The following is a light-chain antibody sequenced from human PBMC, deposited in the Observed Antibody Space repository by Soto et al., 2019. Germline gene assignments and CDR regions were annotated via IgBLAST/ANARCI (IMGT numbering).Light chain of an antibody. Sequence: QSVLTQPPSVSEAPRQRVTISCSGSSSNIGNNAVNWYQQLPGKAPKLLIYYDDLLPSGVSDRFSGSKSGTSASLAISGLQSEDEADYYCAASDDSLNAVVFGGGTKLTVL. CDR1: SSNIGNNA. CDR2: YDD. J-gene: IGLJ2*01. V-gene: IGLV1-36*01. CDR3: AASDDSLNAVV.